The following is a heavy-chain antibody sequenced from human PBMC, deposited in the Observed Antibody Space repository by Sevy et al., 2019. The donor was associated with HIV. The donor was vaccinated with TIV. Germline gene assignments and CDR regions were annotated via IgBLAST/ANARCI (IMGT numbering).Heavy chain of an antibody. J-gene: IGHJ4*02. CDR2: IWFDGSNT. V-gene: IGHV3-33*01. CDR1: GFTFSSYG. CDR3: ARDLEFYDYGDYGPAFMPDY. Sequence: GGSLRLSCAASGFTFSSYGMHWVRQAPGKGLEWVAVIWFDGSNTYYADSVKGRFTISGDIAKNTLNLQMNSLRAEDTAVYYCARDLEFYDYGDYGPAFMPDYWGQGTLVTVSS. D-gene: IGHD4-17*01.